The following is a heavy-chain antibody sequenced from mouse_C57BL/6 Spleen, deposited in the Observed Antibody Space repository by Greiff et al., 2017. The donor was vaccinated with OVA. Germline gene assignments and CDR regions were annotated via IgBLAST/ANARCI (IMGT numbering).Heavy chain of an antibody. CDR3: ARYYGNYDYFDY. Sequence: VQLQESGAELGRPGASVKLSCKASGYTFTSYGISWVKQRTGQGLEWIGEIYPRSGNTYYNEKFKGKATLTADKSSSTAYMELRSLTSEDSAVYFCARYYGNYDYFDYWGQGTTLTVSS. J-gene: IGHJ2*01. D-gene: IGHD2-1*01. V-gene: IGHV1-81*01. CDR1: GYTFTSYG. CDR2: IYPRSGNT.